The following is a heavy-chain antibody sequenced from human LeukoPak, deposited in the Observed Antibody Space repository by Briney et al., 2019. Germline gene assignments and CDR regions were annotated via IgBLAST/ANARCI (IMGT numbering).Heavy chain of an antibody. J-gene: IGHJ4*02. CDR1: GGSISSGDYY. Sequence: SETLSLTCTVSGGSISSGDYYWSWIRQPPGKGLEWIRYIYYSGSTYYNPSLKSRVTISVDTSKNQFSLKLSSVTAADTAVYYCAKNDNWGFDYWGQGTLVTVSS. CDR3: AKNDNWGFDY. V-gene: IGHV4-30-4*01. CDR2: IYYSGST. D-gene: IGHD7-27*01.